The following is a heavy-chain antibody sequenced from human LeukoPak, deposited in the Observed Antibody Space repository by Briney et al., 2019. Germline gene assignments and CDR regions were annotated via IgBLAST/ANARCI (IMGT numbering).Heavy chain of an antibody. CDR1: RFTFNTYA. V-gene: IGHV3-23*01. CDR3: ARVKRDCSGGTCYSYDY. Sequence: GGSLRLSCAASRFTFNTYAVTWVRQAPGKGLEWVSAISGNGDITYYADSVRGRFTISRGNSKNTLYLQMNSLRAEDTAVYYCARVKRDCSGGTCYSYDYWGQGTLVTVSS. J-gene: IGHJ4*02. D-gene: IGHD2-15*01. CDR2: ISGNGDIT.